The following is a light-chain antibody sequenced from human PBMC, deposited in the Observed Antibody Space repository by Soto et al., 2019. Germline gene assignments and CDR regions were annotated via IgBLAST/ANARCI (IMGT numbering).Light chain of an antibody. V-gene: IGLV1-44*01. CDR3: SSHAGNNMGV. CDR2: IND. Sequence: QSVLTQPPSASGTPGQRITISCSGSSSNIGDNPVNWYQQLPGAAPKLLIYINDQRPSGVPDRFSGSKSGTSASLAISGLQPEDEAEYFCSSHAGNNMGVFGGGTKLTVL. CDR1: SSNIGDNP. J-gene: IGLJ3*02.